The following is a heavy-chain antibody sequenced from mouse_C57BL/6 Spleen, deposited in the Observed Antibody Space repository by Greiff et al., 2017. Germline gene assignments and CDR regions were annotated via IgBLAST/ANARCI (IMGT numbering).Heavy chain of an antibody. J-gene: IGHJ2*01. CDR3: ARGRWVFDY. CDR1: GYTFTDYY. D-gene: IGHD1-1*02. Sequence: EVQLQQSGPELVKPGASVKISCKASGYTFTDYYMNWVKQSHGKSLEWIGDINPNNGGTSYNQKFKGKATLTVDKSSSTAYMELRSLTSEDSAVYYCARGRWVFDYWGQGTTLTVSS. V-gene: IGHV1-26*01. CDR2: INPNNGGT.